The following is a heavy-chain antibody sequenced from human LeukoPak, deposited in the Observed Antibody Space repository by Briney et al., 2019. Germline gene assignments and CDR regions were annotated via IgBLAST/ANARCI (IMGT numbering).Heavy chain of an antibody. Sequence: GGSLRLSCAASGFTFRSYGIQWVRQAPGKGLEWVAVISYDGSNKYYADSVKGRFTISRDNPKNTLYLQMDSLTAEDTGVYYCEKGRTNRWYYYHCELDFRVQGTTVTVSS. CDR3: EKGRTNRWYYYHCELDF. J-gene: IGHJ6*02. V-gene: IGHV3-30*18. CDR2: ISYDGSNK. D-gene: IGHD2-2*01. CDR1: GFTFRSYG.